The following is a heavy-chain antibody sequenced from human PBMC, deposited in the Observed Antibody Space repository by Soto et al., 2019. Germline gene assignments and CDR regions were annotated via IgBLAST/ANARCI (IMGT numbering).Heavy chain of an antibody. Sequence: QVQLVESGGGVVQPGRSLRLSCAASGFTFSSYGMHWVRQAPGKGLEWVAFIWYDGSNKYYADSVKGRFTISSDNSKNTLHLQMNSLRAEDTAVYYCASEYCSSGSCYYYGMDVGGKGTTVTFSS. V-gene: IGHV3-33*01. CDR3: ASEYCSSGSCYYYGMDV. D-gene: IGHD2-15*01. J-gene: IGHJ6*04. CDR1: GFTFSSYG. CDR2: IWYDGSNK.